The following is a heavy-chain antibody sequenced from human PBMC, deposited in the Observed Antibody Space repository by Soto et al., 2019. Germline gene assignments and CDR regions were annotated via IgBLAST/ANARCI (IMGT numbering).Heavy chain of an antibody. CDR3: ATSGTYSSGWYYLGY. CDR1: GGTFSSYA. J-gene: IGHJ4*02. D-gene: IGHD6-19*01. V-gene: IGHV1-69*06. CDR2: IIPIFGTA. Sequence: QVQLVQSGAEVKKPGSSVKVSCKASGGTFSSYAISWVRQAPGQGLEWMGGIIPIFGTANYAQKFQGRVTITADTSTSTAYMELSSLRSADTAVYYCATSGTYSSGWYYLGYWGQGTLVTVSS.